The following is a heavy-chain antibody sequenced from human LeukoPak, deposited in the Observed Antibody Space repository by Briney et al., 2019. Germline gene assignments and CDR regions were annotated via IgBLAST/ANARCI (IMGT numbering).Heavy chain of an antibody. Sequence: SQTLSLTCTVSGGSISSYYWSWIRQPPGKGLEWIGYIYYSGSTNYNPSLKSRVTISVDTSKNQFSLKLSSVTAADTAVYYCAKGNSGSYYNYYYYMDVWGKGTTVTVSS. CDR1: GGSISSYY. CDR3: AKGNSGSYYNYYYYMDV. J-gene: IGHJ6*03. D-gene: IGHD1-26*01. V-gene: IGHV4-59*01. CDR2: IYYSGST.